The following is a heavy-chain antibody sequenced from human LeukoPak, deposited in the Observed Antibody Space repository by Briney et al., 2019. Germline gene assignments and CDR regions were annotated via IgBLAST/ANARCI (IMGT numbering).Heavy chain of an antibody. CDR2: INPNSGGT. J-gene: IGHJ4*02. V-gene: IGHV1-2*02. CDR1: GYTFAGYY. CDR3: ARVAFDEYFDY. Sequence: ASVKVSCKASGYTFAGYYMDWVRRAPGQGLEWMGWINPNSGGTNYAQKFQGRVTMTTDTSTSTAYMELRSLRSDDTAVYYCARVAFDEYFDYWGQGTLVTVSS. D-gene: IGHD3-3*02.